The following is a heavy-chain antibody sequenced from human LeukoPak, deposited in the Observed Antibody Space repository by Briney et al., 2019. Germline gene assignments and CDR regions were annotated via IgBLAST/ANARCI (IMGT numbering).Heavy chain of an antibody. J-gene: IGHJ3*02. Sequence: KPSETLSLTCTVSGDSISRSTYYWAWIRQPPGKGLEWIGSVYYGRSPYFNPSLESRATISVDTSKNHFSLKMSSVTAADTAVYYCARRIGAYDSSGYYAFDIWGQGTMVTVSS. CDR1: GDSISRSTYY. V-gene: IGHV4-39*02. CDR3: ARRIGAYDSSGYYAFDI. CDR2: VYYGRSP. D-gene: IGHD3-22*01.